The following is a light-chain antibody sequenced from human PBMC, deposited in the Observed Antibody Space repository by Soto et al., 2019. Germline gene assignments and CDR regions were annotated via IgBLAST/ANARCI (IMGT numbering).Light chain of an antibody. Sequence: GDRVTVTCRASQDISGHLAWYQQKPGKVPKLLIYEASTLQSGVPSRFSASDSGTDFTLTISSLQPEDVATYYCQKYNGAPRTFGQGTKVELK. CDR2: EAS. CDR3: QKYNGAPRT. V-gene: IGKV1-27*01. CDR1: QDISGH. J-gene: IGKJ1*01.